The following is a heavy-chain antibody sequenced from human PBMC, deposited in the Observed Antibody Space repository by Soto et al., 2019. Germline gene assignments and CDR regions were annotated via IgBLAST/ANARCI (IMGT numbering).Heavy chain of an antibody. V-gene: IGHV3-74*03. CDR1: GFTFNRYW. CDR3: ARASGYSSGYGIDY. CDR2: INRDGSIT. Sequence: WGSLSLSFAASGFTFNRYWMYWVRQVPGKGLEWVSRINRDGSITTYADSVKGLFTVSRDNAKNTLYLEMNSLRVEDTVEYYCARASGYSSGYGIDYRGLGTRV. J-gene: IGHJ4*02. D-gene: IGHD2-8*02.